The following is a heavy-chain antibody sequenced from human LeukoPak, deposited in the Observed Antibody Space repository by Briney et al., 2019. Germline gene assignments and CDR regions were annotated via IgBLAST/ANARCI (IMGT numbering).Heavy chain of an antibody. D-gene: IGHD6-19*01. CDR2: IYSSGST. V-gene: IGHV4-59*01. J-gene: IGHJ4*02. CDR1: GGSISSYY. CDR3: ARAWGDSSGWFPFDY. Sequence: SETLSLTCTVSGGSISSYYWSWIRQPPGKGLEWIGYIYSSGSTNYNPSLKSRVTISVDTSKNQFSLKLSSVTAADTAVYYCARAWGDSSGWFPFDYWGQGTLVTVSS.